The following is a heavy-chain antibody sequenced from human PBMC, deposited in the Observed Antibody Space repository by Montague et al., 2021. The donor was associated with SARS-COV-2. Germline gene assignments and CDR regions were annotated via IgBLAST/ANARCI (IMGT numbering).Heavy chain of an antibody. CDR3: ARFRIWNHLYGMDV. Sequence: SETLSLTCSVSGGSFSPYYWTWIRQTPGKGLEWIGYVSHTGSTXXXPSXXXRVSMFVDSSKSQFSLELSSVAAADTAIDYCARFRIWNHLYGMDVWGQGTTVTVSS. CDR1: GGSFSPYY. J-gene: IGHJ6*02. D-gene: IGHD2-15*01. V-gene: IGHV4-59*12. CDR2: VSHTGST.